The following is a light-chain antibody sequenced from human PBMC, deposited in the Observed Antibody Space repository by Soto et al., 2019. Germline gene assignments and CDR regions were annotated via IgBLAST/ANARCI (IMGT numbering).Light chain of an antibody. V-gene: IGKV3-15*01. J-gene: IGKJ2*01. CDR1: QSVSSN. Sequence: EIVMTQSPATLSVSPGDRATLSCRASQSVSSNFAWYQQKPGQAPRLLIYGASTRATGIPARFSGSGSGTEFTLTISSLQSEDFAVYYCQQYNNWYSFGQGTKLEIK. CDR3: QQYNNWYS. CDR2: GAS.